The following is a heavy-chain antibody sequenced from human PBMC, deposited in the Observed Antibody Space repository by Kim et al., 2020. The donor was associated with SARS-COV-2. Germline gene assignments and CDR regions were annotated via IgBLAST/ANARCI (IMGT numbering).Heavy chain of an antibody. CDR3: ARGWGLVD. CDR2: ITTSGATT. D-gene: IGHD3-16*01. V-gene: IGHV3-23*01. Sequence: GGSLRLSCAASGFTFTTSVMSWVRQAPGEGLEWVSTITTSGATTVYADSVKGRFTISRDNSNNSLYLQMNSLRGDDTALYYCARGWGLVDWGQGVLVTVS. CDR1: GFTFTTSV. J-gene: IGHJ4*02.